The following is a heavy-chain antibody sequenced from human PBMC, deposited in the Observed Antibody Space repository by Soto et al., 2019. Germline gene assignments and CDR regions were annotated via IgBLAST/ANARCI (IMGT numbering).Heavy chain of an antibody. CDR3: ARVDVGSRDYYYFYYYMDV. J-gene: IGHJ6*03. D-gene: IGHD3-10*01. V-gene: IGHV4-39*01. CDR2: IYFSGSA. CDR1: GGSISNSRYY. Sequence: QLQVQESGPGLVKPSETLSLTCTVSGGSISNSRYYWGWIRQPPGKGLEWIGSIYFSGSAYYNPSLKSRVTISVDTSKNQFSLRLNSVTAADTAVYYCARVDVGSRDYYYFYYYMDVWGKGTTVTVSS.